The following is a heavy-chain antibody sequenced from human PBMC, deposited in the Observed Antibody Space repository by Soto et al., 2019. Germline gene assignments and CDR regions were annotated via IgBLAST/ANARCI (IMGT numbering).Heavy chain of an antibody. CDR3: ARGGNYIY. Sequence: ASVKVSCKVSGFTFSDYYIHWVRQAPGQGLEWMGWVNPGSGGTHFAQEFQGRVILTRDTSITTAYMELSSLRSDDTAVYYCARGGNYIYWGQGTLVTVSS. CDR2: VNPGSGGT. CDR1: GFTFSDYY. D-gene: IGHD3-22*01. J-gene: IGHJ4*02. V-gene: IGHV1-2*02.